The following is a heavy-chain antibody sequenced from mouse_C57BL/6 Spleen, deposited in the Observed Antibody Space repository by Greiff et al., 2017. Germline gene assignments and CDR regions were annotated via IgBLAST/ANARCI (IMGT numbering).Heavy chain of an antibody. Sequence: EVQLQESGGGLVKPGGSLKLSCAASGFTFSDYGMHWVRQAPEKGLEWVAYISSGSSTIYYADTVKGRFTISRDNAKNTLFLQMTSLRSEDTAMYYCARGGSSPYYFDYWGQGTTLTVSS. CDR2: ISSGSSTI. J-gene: IGHJ2*01. CDR1: GFTFSDYG. CDR3: ARGGSSPYYFDY. D-gene: IGHD1-1*01. V-gene: IGHV5-17*01.